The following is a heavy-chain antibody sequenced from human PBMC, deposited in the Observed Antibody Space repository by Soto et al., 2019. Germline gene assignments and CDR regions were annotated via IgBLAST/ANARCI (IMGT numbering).Heavy chain of an antibody. CDR3: ARAPQNVRDAFDI. Sequence: SETLSLTCTVSGGSISSGGYYWSWIRQHPGKGLEWIGYIYYSGSTYYNPSLKSRVTISVDTSKNQFSLKLSSVTAADTAVYYCARAPQNVRDAFDIWGQGTMVTVSS. CDR1: GGSISSGGYY. CDR2: IYYSGST. J-gene: IGHJ3*02. V-gene: IGHV4-31*03. D-gene: IGHD2-8*01.